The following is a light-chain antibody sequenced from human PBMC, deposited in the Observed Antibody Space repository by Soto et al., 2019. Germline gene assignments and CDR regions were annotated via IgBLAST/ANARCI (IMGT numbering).Light chain of an antibody. CDR2: DAS. Sequence: DIQMTQSPSSLSASVGDRVNITCQASQDISNYLNWYQQKPGKAPKLLIYDASNLETGVPSSFSGSGSGTDFTFAISSLQPEDIATYYCQQYDNLPWTFGQGTKVEIK. J-gene: IGKJ1*01. CDR1: QDISNY. CDR3: QQYDNLPWT. V-gene: IGKV1-33*01.